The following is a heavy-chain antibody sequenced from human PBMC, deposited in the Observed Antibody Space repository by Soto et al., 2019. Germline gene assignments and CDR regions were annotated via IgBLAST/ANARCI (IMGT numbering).Heavy chain of an antibody. CDR2: VYYSGNT. V-gene: IGHV4-39*01. Sequence: SETLSLTCTVSGGSISSGDYYWSWIRQPPGKGLEVLGSVYYSGNTYYNPSLKGRVTMSVDTSQSLFSVNLSSVTAADTAVYYCARHVSGIAAAALYYYYYYGMDVWGQGTTVTVSS. J-gene: IGHJ6*02. CDR3: ARHVSGIAAAALYYYYYYGMDV. D-gene: IGHD6-13*01. CDR1: GGSISSGDYY.